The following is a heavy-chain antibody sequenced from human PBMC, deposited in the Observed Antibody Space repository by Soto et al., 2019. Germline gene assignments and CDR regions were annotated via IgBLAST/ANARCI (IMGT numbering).Heavy chain of an antibody. CDR3: ARGRITVTTHFDY. Sequence: QVQLQQWGAGLLKPSETLSLTCGVYGGSFSGYYWSWICQSPEKGLEWIGEINHRGSTNYNPSLKSRVTISLDTSKIQFSLKLISVTAADTAVYYCARGRITVTTHFDYWGQGTLVTVSS. D-gene: IGHD4-17*01. CDR1: GGSFSGYY. V-gene: IGHV4-34*01. CDR2: INHRGST. J-gene: IGHJ4*02.